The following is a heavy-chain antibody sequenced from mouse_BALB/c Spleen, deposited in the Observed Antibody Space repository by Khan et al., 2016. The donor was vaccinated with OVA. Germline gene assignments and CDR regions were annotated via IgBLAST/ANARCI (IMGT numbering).Heavy chain of an antibody. CDR1: GYSITSGYV. CDR3: ARGNYYGYYFDD. D-gene: IGHD1-1*01. Sequence: EVQLQESGPGLVKPSQSLSLTCTVTGYSITSGYVWYWIRQSPGNKLEWMGYISYSGVTCYTPSLKSRISITRDTSKNQFFLQLNSVTTEDTATYYCARGNYYGYYFDDWGQGTALTVSS. CDR2: ISYSGVT. J-gene: IGHJ2*01. V-gene: IGHV3-2*02.